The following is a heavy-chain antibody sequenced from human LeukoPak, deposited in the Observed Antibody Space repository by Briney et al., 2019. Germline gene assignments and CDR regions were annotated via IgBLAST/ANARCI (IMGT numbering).Heavy chain of an antibody. V-gene: IGHV1-18*01. CDR2: ISAYNGNT. CDR1: GYIFTHFG. Sequence: ASVKVSCKASGYIFTHFGISWVRQAPGQGLEWMGWISAYNGNTNYAQKLQGRVTMTTDTSTSTAYMELRSLRSDDTAVYYRARALTMVRGDQYDYWGQGTLVTVSS. D-gene: IGHD3-10*01. CDR3: ARALTMVRGDQYDY. J-gene: IGHJ4*02.